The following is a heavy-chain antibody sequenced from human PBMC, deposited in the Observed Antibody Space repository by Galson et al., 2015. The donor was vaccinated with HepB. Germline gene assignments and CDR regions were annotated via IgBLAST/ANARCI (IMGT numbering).Heavy chain of an antibody. CDR2: IYYSGST. J-gene: IGHJ6*02. CDR3: ARVPARYYYGMDV. Sequence: LSLTCTVSGGSISSGGYYWSWIRQHPGKGLEWIGYIYYSGSTYYNPSLKSRVTISVDASKNQFSLKLSSVTAADTAVYYCARVPARYYYGMDVWGQGTTVTVSS. V-gene: IGHV4-31*03. D-gene: IGHD6-25*01. CDR1: GGSISSGGYY.